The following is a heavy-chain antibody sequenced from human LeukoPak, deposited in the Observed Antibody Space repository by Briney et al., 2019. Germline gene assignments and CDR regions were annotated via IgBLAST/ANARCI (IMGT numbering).Heavy chain of an antibody. Sequence: GGSLRLSCAASRFTFSSYWMTWVRQAPGKGLEWVANIKQDGSKKNYVDSVKGRFTISRDNAKNSLYLQMNSLRAEDTAVYYCATPLDYYDTSGYHQGGDWGQGTLVTVSS. J-gene: IGHJ4*02. V-gene: IGHV3-7*03. CDR3: ATPLDYYDTSGYHQGGD. CDR1: RFTFSSYW. CDR2: IKQDGSKK. D-gene: IGHD3-22*01.